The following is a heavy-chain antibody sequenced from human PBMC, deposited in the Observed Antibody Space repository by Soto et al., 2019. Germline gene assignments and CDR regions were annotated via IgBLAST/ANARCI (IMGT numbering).Heavy chain of an antibody. CDR1: GFTFSSYG. CDR3: ARDRGNYYDSSGYFDY. J-gene: IGHJ4*02. CDR2: IWYDGSNK. Sequence: GGSLRLSCAASGFTFSSYGMHWVRQAPGKGLEWVAVIWYDGSNKYYADSVKGRFTISRDNSKNTLYLQMNSLRAEDTAVYYCARDRGNYYDSSGYFDYWGQGTLVTVSS. V-gene: IGHV3-33*01. D-gene: IGHD3-22*01.